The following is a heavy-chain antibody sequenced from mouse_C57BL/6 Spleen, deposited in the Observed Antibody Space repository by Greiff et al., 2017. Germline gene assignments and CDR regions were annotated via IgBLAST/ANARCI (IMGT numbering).Heavy chain of an antibody. J-gene: IGHJ2*01. CDR2: ISSGGSYT. CDR1: GFTFSSYG. V-gene: IGHV5-6*02. Sequence: EVMLVESGGDLVKPGGSLKLSCAASGFTFSSYGMSWVRQTPDKRLEWVATISSGGSYTYYPDSLKGRVTISRDNAKNTLYLQMSSLKSEDTAMYYCARRGPYFDYWGQGTTLTVSS. CDR3: ARRGPYFDY.